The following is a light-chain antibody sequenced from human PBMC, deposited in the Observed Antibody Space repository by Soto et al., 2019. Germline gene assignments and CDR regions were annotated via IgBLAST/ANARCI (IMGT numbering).Light chain of an antibody. J-gene: IGKJ2*01. CDR2: GAS. Sequence: DIVLTQSPGTLSLSPGERATLSCRASQSVSSSYLAWYQQKPGQAPRLLIYGASSRATGIPDRFSGSGSGTDFTLTISRLEPEDFAVYYCQQYGSSPLFGQGTKLEIK. CDR1: QSVSSSY. V-gene: IGKV3-20*01. CDR3: QQYGSSPL.